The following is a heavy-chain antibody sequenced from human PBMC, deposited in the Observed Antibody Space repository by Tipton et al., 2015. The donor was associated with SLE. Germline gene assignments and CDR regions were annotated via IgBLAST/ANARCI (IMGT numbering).Heavy chain of an antibody. J-gene: IGHJ4*02. CDR1: GGSISSSSYY. CDR2: IYYTGNT. CDR3: ARDEYRYDGTGYHLLGHFDY. V-gene: IGHV4-39*07. Sequence: TLSLTCTVSGGSISSSSYYWGWIRQPPGKGLEWIRNIYYTGNTFYNPSLKSRVTISLDTSKNQFSLKLSSVTAADTAVYYCARDEYRYDGTGYHLLGHFDYWGQGTLVTVSS. D-gene: IGHD3-22*01.